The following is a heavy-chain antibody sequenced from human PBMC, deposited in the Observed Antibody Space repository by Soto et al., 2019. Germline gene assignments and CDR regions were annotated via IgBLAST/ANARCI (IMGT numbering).Heavy chain of an antibody. Sequence: TLSLTCTVSGGSISSGGYYWSWIRQHPGKGLEWIGYIYYSGSTYYNPSLKSRVTISVDTSKNQFSLKLSSVTAADMAVFYCARALSSYYYYMDVWGKGTTVTVSS. D-gene: IGHD2-2*01. J-gene: IGHJ6*03. V-gene: IGHV4-31*03. CDR1: GGSISSGGYY. CDR2: IYYSGST. CDR3: ARALSSYYYYMDV.